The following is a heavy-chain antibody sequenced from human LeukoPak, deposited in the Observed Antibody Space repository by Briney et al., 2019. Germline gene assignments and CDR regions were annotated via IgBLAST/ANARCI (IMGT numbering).Heavy chain of an antibody. V-gene: IGHV3-11*04. CDR3: ARDPRTVRI. D-gene: IGHD1-1*01. CDR1: GFTLSDNY. CDR2: ISGNGGVI. Sequence: GGSLRLSCAASGFTLSDNYMTWVRQAPGKGLEWLSYISGNGGVIQYADSVKGRFTISRDNAKNLLYLQMDSLRVEDTAIYYCARDPRTVRIWGQGTLVTVSS. J-gene: IGHJ4*02.